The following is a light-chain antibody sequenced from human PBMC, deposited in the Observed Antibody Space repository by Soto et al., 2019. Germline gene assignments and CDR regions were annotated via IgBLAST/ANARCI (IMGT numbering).Light chain of an antibody. J-gene: IGKJ2*01. CDR3: QQYYSPPYT. V-gene: IGKV4-1*01. CDR2: WAS. CDR1: QSVLFSTNNKNF. Sequence: DIVMTQSPDSLAVSLGERATVNCKSSQSVLFSTNNKNFLAWYQQKPGQPPKLFLYWASTRESGVPDRFSGSGSGTDFTLTINSLQAEDVALYYCQQYYSPPYTFGQGTKVEIK.